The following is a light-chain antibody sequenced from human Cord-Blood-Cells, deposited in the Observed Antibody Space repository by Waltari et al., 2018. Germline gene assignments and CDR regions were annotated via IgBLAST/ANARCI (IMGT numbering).Light chain of an antibody. Sequence: QSALTQPASVSRSPGQSITISCTGTSSAVGGYNYVSWYQQHPGKAPKPMIYDVSNRPSGVSNRFSGSKSGNTASLTISGLQAEDEADYYCSSYTSSSTWVFGGGTKLTVL. CDR2: DVS. CDR1: SSAVGGYNY. V-gene: IGLV2-14*01. CDR3: SSYTSSSTWV. J-gene: IGLJ3*02.